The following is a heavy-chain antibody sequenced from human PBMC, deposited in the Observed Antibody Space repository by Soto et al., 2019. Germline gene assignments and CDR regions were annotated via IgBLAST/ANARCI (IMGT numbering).Heavy chain of an antibody. V-gene: IGHV4-4*02. CDR2: IYHSGST. Sequence: QVQLQESGPGLVKPSGTLSLTCAVSGGSISSSNWWSWVRQPPGKGLVWIGEIYHSGSTNYNPSLKSRVTISVDKSKNQFSLKLSSVTAADTAVYYCARAAGRYCSSTSCYSEWFDPWGQGTLVTVSS. J-gene: IGHJ5*02. D-gene: IGHD2-2*01. CDR3: ARAAGRYCSSTSCYSEWFDP. CDR1: GGSISSSNW.